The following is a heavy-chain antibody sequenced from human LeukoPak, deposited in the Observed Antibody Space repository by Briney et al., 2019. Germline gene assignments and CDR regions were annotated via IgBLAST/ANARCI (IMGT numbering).Heavy chain of an antibody. V-gene: IGHV3-7*01. J-gene: IGHJ3*01. Sequence: GGSLRLSCAASGFTFSSYWMSWVRQAPGKGLEWAANIKQDGSEKYYVDSVKGRFTISRDNAKNSLYLQMNSLRAEDTAVYYCASLKNSGWGNAFHFWGQGTMVTVSS. CDR2: IKQDGSEK. CDR3: ASLKNSGWGNAFHF. D-gene: IGHD6-19*01. CDR1: GFTFSSYW.